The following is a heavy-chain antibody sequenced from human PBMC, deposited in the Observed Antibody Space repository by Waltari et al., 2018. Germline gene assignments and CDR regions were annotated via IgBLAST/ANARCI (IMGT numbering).Heavy chain of an antibody. V-gene: IGHV3-43*01. CDR3: AKVGRWSATDYYYYGMDV. D-gene: IGHD1-1*01. CDR2: GGST. J-gene: IGHJ6*02. Sequence: GGSTYYADSVKGRFTISRDNSKNSLYLQMSSLRTEDTALYYCAKVGRWSATDYYYYGMDVWGQGTTVTVSS.